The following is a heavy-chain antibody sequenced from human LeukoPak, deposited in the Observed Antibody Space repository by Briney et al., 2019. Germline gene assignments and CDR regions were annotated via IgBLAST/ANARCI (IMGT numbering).Heavy chain of an antibody. CDR1: GFSLSTSGVG. D-gene: IGHD2-8*01. CDR2: IYWNDDK. J-gene: IGHJ4*02. V-gene: IGHV2-5*01. CDR3: AHGSGLSSRATNYYSDY. Sequence: SGPTLVNPTQTLTLTCTFSGFSLSTSGVGVVWIRQPPGKALEWLALIYWNDDKRYSPSLKSRLTITKDTSKNQVVLTMTDMDPVDTATYYCAHGSGLSSRATNYYSDYWGQGVLVTVSS.